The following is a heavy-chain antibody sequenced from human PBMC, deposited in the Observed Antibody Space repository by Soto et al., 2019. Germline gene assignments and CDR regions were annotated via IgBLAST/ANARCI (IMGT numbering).Heavy chain of an antibody. CDR2: INAGNGNT. V-gene: IGHV1-3*01. CDR1: GYTFIDYY. J-gene: IGHJ5*02. CDR3: ARGVAGPLHWFDP. Sequence: ASVKVSCKASGYTFIDYYIHWVRQAPGQRLEWMGWINAGNGNTKYSQKLQGRVTITRDTSASTAYMELSSLRSEDTAVYYCARGVAGPLHWFDPWGQGTLVTVSS. D-gene: IGHD6-19*01.